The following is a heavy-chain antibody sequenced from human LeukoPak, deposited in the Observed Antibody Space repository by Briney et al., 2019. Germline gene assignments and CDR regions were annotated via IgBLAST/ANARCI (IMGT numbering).Heavy chain of an antibody. CDR3: AREHFGYSYEY. D-gene: IGHD5-18*01. J-gene: IGHJ4*02. CDR2: INSDGSHI. Sequence: GGSLRLSCAASGFTFSIYWMHWVRQAPGKGLMWVARINSDGSHITYSDSVKGRFTISRDNAKNTVYLQMNRLRAEDTAVYYCAREHFGYSYEYWGQGTLVTVSS. CDR1: GFTFSIYW. V-gene: IGHV3-74*01.